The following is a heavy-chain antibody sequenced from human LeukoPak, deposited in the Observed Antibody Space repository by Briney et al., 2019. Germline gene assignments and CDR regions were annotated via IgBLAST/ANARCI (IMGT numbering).Heavy chain of an antibody. V-gene: IGHV3-21*01. D-gene: IGHD1-1*01. J-gene: IGHJ4*02. Sequence: GGPLRLSCAASGFTFSSYSMNWVRQAPGKGLEWVSSISSSNGSIYYADSVKGRFTISRDNAKNSVYLQMNSLRAEDTAVYYCARDWNYFSCWGQGTLVTVSS. CDR2: ISSSNGSI. CDR1: GFTFSSYS. CDR3: ARDWNYFSC.